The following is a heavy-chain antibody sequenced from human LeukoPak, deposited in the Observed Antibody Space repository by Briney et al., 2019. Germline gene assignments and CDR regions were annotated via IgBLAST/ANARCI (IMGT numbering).Heavy chain of an antibody. D-gene: IGHD3-3*01. V-gene: IGHV3-7*01. CDR3: AKRVGVGSTKSLEY. Sequence: GGSLRLSCAASGFTFSSYWMSWVRQAPVKDLEWVANIQQDGGNQYYVDSVKGRFIISRDNAKNSLYLQMNNLRAEDTAVYYCAKRVGVGSTKSLEYWGQGTLVTVSS. J-gene: IGHJ4*02. CDR1: GFTFSSYW. CDR2: IQQDGGNQ.